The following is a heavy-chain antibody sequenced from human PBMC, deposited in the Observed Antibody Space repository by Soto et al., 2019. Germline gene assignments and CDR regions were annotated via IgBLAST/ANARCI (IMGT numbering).Heavy chain of an antibody. CDR1: GGTFSSYA. J-gene: IGHJ3*02. CDR2: IIPIFGTA. Sequence: SVKVACKASGGTFSSYAISWVRQAPGQGLEWMGGIIPIFGTANYAQKFQGRVTITADESTSTAYMELSSLRSEDTAVYYCAVPYYYDSSGYGHNAFDIWGQGTMVTVSS. D-gene: IGHD3-22*01. CDR3: AVPYYYDSSGYGHNAFDI. V-gene: IGHV1-69*13.